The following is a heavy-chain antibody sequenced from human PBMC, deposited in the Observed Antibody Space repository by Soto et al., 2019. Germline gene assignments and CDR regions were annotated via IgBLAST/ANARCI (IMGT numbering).Heavy chain of an antibody. CDR3: ARDLGQWSPLYYFDY. CDR2: IIPIFGTA. D-gene: IGHD6-19*01. CDR1: GGTFSSYA. J-gene: IGHJ4*02. Sequence: GASVKVSCKASGGTFSSYAISWVRQAPGQGLEWMGGIIPIFGTASYAQKFQGRVTITADESTSTAYMELSSLRSEDTAVYYCARDLGQWSPLYYFDYWGQGTLVTVSS. V-gene: IGHV1-69*13.